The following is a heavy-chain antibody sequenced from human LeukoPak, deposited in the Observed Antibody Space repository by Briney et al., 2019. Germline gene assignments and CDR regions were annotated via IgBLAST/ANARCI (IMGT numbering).Heavy chain of an antibody. CDR2: INPSGGST. V-gene: IGHV1-46*01. CDR3: EVAAPDYGDDY. CDR1: GYTFTSYY. J-gene: IGHJ4*02. Sequence: GASVKVSCKASGYTFTSYYMHWVRQAPGQGLEWMGIINPSGGSTSYAQKFQGRVTMTRDTSTSTVYMELSSLRSEDTAVYYCEVAAPDYGDDYWGQGTLVTVSS. D-gene: IGHD4-17*01.